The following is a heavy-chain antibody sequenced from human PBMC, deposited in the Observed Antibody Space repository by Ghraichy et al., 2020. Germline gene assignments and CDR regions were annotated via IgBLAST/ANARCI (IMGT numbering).Heavy chain of an antibody. CDR2: IDWDDDK. Sequence: SGPTLVKPTQTLTLTCTFSGFSLSTSGMRVSWIRQPPGKALEWLARIDWDDDKFYSTSLKTRLTISKDTSKNQVVLTMTNMDPVDTATYYCVTGYSGSSDAFDIWGQGTMVTVSS. CDR3: VTGYSGSSDAFDI. CDR1: GFSLSTSGMR. V-gene: IGHV2-70*04. D-gene: IGHD1-26*01. J-gene: IGHJ3*02.